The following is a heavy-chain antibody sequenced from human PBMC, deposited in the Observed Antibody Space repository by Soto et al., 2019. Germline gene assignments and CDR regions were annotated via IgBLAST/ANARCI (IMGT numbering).Heavy chain of an antibody. J-gene: IGHJ6*02. Sequence: PGVSLKISCKGSGYSFTSYWLSRVRQMPGKGLEWMGRIDPSDSYTNYSPSFQGHVTISADKSISTAYLQWSSLKASDTAMYYCYLPGDCYDSSSYSDTTVGYYGMDVWGQGTTVTVSS. CDR2: IDPSDSYT. CDR1: GYSFTSYW. D-gene: IGHD3-22*01. CDR3: YLPGDCYDSSSYSDTTVGYYGMDV. V-gene: IGHV5-10-1*01.